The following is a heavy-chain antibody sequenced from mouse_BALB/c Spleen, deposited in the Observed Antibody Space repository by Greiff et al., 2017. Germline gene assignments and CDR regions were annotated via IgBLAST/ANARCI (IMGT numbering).Heavy chain of an antibody. CDR1: GFTFSSFG. D-gene: IGHD2-1*01. CDR2: ISSGSSTI. Sequence: EVMLVESGGGLVQPGGSRKLSCAASGFTFSSFGMHWVRQAPEKGLEWVAYISSGSSTIYYADTVKGRFTISRDNPKNTLFLQMTSLRSEDTAMYYCARYDYGKSYFDYWGQGTTLTVSS. V-gene: IGHV5-17*02. J-gene: IGHJ2*01. CDR3: ARYDYGKSYFDY.